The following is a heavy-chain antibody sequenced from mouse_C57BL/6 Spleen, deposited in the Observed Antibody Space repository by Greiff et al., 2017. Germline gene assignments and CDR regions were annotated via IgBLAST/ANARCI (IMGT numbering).Heavy chain of an antibody. CDR2: IYPGSGNT. V-gene: IGHV1-76*01. D-gene: IGHD1-1*01. CDR1: GYTFTDYY. CDR3: ASDYGSSYKYFDV. Sequence: QVQLQQSGAELVRPGASVKLSCKASGYTFTDYYINWVKQRPGQGLEWIARIYPGSGNTYYNEKFKGKATLTAEKSSSTAYMQLSSLTSEDSAVYFCASDYGSSYKYFDVWGTGTTVTVSS. J-gene: IGHJ1*03.